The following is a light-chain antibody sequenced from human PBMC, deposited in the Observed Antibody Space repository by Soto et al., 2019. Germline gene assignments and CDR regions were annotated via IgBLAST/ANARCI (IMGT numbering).Light chain of an antibody. Sequence: EIVMTQSPATLSVYPGERATLSCRASQSVSSNLAWYQQKPGQAPRLLIYGASTRATGIPARFSGSGSGTEFTLTISSLQSEDFAVYYCQQYNNWPLTFGAGTKV. V-gene: IGKV3-15*01. CDR1: QSVSSN. CDR3: QQYNNWPLT. J-gene: IGKJ4*01. CDR2: GAS.